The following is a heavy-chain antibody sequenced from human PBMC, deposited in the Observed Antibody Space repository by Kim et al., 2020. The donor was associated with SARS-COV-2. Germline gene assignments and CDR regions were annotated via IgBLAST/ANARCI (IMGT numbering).Heavy chain of an antibody. V-gene: IGHV4-39*01. J-gene: IGHJ4*02. D-gene: IGHD5-18*01. CDR3: ARRRIELWAGIDY. Sequence: YYTPSLKSRVTISVDTSKNQFSLKLSSVTAADTAVYYCARRRIELWAGIDYWGQGTLVTVSS.